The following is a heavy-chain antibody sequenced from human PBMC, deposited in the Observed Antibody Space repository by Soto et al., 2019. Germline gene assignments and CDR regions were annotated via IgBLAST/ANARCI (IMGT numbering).Heavy chain of an antibody. CDR3: ARWDLKWITCWFEA. Sequence: PVGSLRLSCAASVFTFSSYWMSCVRHSPGKGLEWVANIKQDGSEKYYVDSVKGRFTISRDNAKNSLYLQMNSLRAEDTAVYYCARWDLKWITCWFEAWGQGTLVTVSS. J-gene: IGHJ5*02. CDR1: VFTFSSYW. D-gene: IGHD1-26*01. V-gene: IGHV3-7*01. CDR2: IKQDGSEK.